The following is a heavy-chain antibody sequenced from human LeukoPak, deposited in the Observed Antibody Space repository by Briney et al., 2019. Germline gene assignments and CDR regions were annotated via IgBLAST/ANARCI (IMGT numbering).Heavy chain of an antibody. V-gene: IGHV3-23*01. J-gene: IGHJ4*02. D-gene: IGHD5-12*01. CDR1: GFTLSNYA. CDR3: AKVIREVDMSHDY. Sequence: PGGSLRLSRAASGFTLSNYAMSWVRQAPGKGLEWVSSIHYNGGNTYHADSVKGRFTISRDNSKNTLYLQMNTLRVEDTAVYYCAKVIREVDMSHDYWGQGALVTVSS. CDR2: IHYNGGNT.